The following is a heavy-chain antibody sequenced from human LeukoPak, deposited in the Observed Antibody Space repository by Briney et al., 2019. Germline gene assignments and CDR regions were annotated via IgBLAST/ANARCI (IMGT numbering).Heavy chain of an antibody. CDR1: GGTFSSYA. D-gene: IGHD3-3*01. CDR3: ARDLGDVLRFLEWSNWFDP. CDR2: IIPIFGTA. Sequence: SVKVSCKASGGTFSSYAISWVRQAPGQGLEWMGGIIPIFGTANYAQKFQGRVTITADESTSTAYMELSSLRSEDTAVYYCARDLGDVLRFLEWSNWFDPWGQGTLVTVSS. V-gene: IGHV1-69*13. J-gene: IGHJ5*02.